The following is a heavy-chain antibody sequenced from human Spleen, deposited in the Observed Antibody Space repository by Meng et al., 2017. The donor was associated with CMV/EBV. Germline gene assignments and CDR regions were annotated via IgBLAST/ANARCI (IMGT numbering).Heavy chain of an antibody. V-gene: IGHV3-23*05. J-gene: IGHJ4*02. CDR1: FSKYA. D-gene: IGHD3-9*01. Sequence: FSKYAMSWVRQAPGKGLEWVSVIYGNSRGTYYSDSVKGRFTISRDNSKNTLFLQMNSLRAEDTAVYFCARAWFTVDIMTGPSSVSDYWGQGTLVTVSS. CDR3: ARAWFTVDIMTGPSSVSDY. CDR2: IYGNSRGT.